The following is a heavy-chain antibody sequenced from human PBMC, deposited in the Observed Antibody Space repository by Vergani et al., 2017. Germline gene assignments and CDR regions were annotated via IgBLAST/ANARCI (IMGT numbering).Heavy chain of an antibody. D-gene: IGHD5-12*01. CDR3: ARVLTPITGVYSGYDYDY. V-gene: IGHV1-46*01. J-gene: IGHJ4*02. Sequence: QVQLVQSGAEVKKPGASVKVSCKASGYTFTSYYMHWVRQAPGQGLEWMGIINPSGGSTSYAQKFQGRVTMTRDTSTSTVYMELSSLRSEDTAVYYCARVLTPITGVYSGYDYDYWGQGTLVTVSS. CDR2: INPSGGST. CDR1: GYTFTSYY.